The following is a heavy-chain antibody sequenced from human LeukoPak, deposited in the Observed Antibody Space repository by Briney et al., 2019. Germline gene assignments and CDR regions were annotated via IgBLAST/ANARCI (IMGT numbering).Heavy chain of an antibody. D-gene: IGHD2-15*01. CDR3: AKGAKRLGYCSGGTCYSNYDYYYMDV. Sequence: GGSLRLSCAASGFTFSNYGMHWVRQAPGKGLEWVSFIRYDGSNKYYPDSVKGRFTISRDNSKNTLYLQMNSLRAEDTAVYYCAKGAKRLGYCSGGTCYSNYDYYYMDVWGKGTTVTISS. V-gene: IGHV3-30*02. CDR2: IRYDGSNK. J-gene: IGHJ6*03. CDR1: GFTFSNYG.